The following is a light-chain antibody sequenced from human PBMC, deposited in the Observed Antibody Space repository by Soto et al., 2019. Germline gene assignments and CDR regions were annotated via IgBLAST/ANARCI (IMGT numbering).Light chain of an antibody. CDR2: DAS. CDR1: QSISVS. CDR3: QRYDNYST. V-gene: IGKV1-5*01. J-gene: IGKJ1*01. Sequence: QMTQSPSTLSASVGDTVTITCRASQSISVSLAWYQQKPGKAPNLLIYDASTLQGGVPSRFSGSGSGTEFPPTATGLQPEDFATYFGQRYDNYSTFGHGTKGDVK.